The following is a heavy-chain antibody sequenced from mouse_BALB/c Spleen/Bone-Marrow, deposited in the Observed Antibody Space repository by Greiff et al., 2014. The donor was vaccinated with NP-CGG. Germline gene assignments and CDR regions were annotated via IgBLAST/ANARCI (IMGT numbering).Heavy chain of an antibody. CDR2: INPSNGGT. CDR3: TRGSYGSSQYYFDY. J-gene: IGHJ2*01. CDR1: GYTFTSFY. V-gene: IGHV1S81*02. Sequence: QVQLQQPGAELVKPGASVKLSCKASGYTFTSFYMYRVKQRPGQGLEWIGGINPSNGGTNFNEKFKSKATLTLDKSSSTAYMQLSSLTSEDSAVYYCTRGSYGSSQYYFDYWGQSTTLTVSS. D-gene: IGHD1-1*01.